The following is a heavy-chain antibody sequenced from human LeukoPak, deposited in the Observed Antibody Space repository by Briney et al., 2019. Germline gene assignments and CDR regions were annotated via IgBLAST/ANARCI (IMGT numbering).Heavy chain of an antibody. D-gene: IGHD7-27*01. V-gene: IGHV4-59*08. J-gene: IGHJ4*02. CDR3: ARQRVTGDLEY. CDR2: IYYSGST. CDR1: GGSIISYY. Sequence: SETLSLTCTVSGGSIISYYWSWIRQPPGKGLEWIGYIYYSGSTNYNPSLKSRVTISVDTSKNQFSLKLTSVTAADTAVYYCARQRVTGDLEYWGQGTLVTVSS.